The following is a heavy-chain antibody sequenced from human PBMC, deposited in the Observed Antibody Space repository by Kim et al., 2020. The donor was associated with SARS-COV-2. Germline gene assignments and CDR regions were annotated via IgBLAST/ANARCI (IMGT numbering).Heavy chain of an antibody. J-gene: IGHJ4*02. D-gene: IGHD2-2*01. V-gene: IGHV4-34*01. CDR2: INHSGST. CDR1: GGSFSGYY. CDR3: ARVDVVVPAAMRFCSGGSCYPPSYYFDY. Sequence: SETLSLTCAVYGGSFSGYYWSWIRQPPGKGLEWIGEINHSGSTNYNPSLKSRVTISVDTSKNQFSLKLSSVTAADTAVYYCARVDVVVPAAMRFCSGGSCYPPSYYFDYWGQGTLVTVSS.